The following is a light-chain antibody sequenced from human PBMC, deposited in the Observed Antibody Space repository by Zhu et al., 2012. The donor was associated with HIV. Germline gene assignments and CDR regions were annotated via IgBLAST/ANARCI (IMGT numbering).Light chain of an antibody. V-gene: IGKV1-9*01. J-gene: IGKJ4*01. CDR1: QDITSY. CDR2: AAS. CDR3: QHLTLYPT. Sequence: DIQLTQSPSFLSASIGDRVTITCRASQDITSYLAWYQQKPGKAPRLLIYAASTLQSGVPSRFSGSGSGTEFTLTISSLQPEDFATYFCQHLTLYPTFGGGSKVEIK.